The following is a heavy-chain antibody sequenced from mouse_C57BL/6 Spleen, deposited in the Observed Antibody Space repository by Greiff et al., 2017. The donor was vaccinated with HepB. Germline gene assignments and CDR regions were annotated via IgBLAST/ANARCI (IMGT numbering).Heavy chain of an antibody. CDR3: AVYYDYEAWFAY. V-gene: IGHV1-82*01. CDR1: GYAFSSSW. D-gene: IGHD2-4*01. CDR2: IYPGDGDT. Sequence: VQGVESGPELVKPGASVKISCKASGYAFSSSWMNWVKQRPGKGLEWIGRIYPGDGDTNYNGKFKGKATLTADKSSSTAYMQLSSLTSEDSAVYFCAVYYDYEAWFAYWGQGTLVTVSA. J-gene: IGHJ3*01.